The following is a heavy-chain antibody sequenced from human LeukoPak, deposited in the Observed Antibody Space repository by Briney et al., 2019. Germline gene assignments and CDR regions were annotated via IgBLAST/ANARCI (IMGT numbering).Heavy chain of an antibody. V-gene: IGHV3-23*01. CDR3: ASHYYDTTGYRRDVFDI. J-gene: IGHJ3*02. CDR2: ISPSGATT. CDR1: GGFPLRNYV. Sequence: GGSLRLSCAASGGFPLRNYVMSWVRQAPGKGLQWVSRISPSGATTYYATSVKGRFTISRDNSKNTLHLQMKSLRAEDTALYYCASHYYDTTGYRRDVFDIWGQGTLVTVSS. D-gene: IGHD3-22*01.